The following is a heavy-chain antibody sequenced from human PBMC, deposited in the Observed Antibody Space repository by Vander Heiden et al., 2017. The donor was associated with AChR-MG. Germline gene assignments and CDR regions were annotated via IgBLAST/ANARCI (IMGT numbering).Heavy chain of an antibody. CDR2: IYPGDSDT. D-gene: IGHD6-6*01. CDR3: ARGRIAARPYYYYGMDV. CDR1: GYSFTSYG. J-gene: IGHJ6*02. Sequence: EVQLVQSGAEVKKPGESLKISCKGSGYSFTSYGIGWVRQMPGKGLEWMGIIYPGDSDTRYSPSFQGQVTISADKSISTAYLQWSSLKASDTAMYYCARGRIAARPYYYYGMDVWGQGTTVTVSS. V-gene: IGHV5-51*01.